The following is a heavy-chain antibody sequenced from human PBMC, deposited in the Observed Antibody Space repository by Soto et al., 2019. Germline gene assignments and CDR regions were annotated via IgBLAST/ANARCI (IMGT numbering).Heavy chain of an antibody. CDR1: GGSISSGDYY. CDR2: IYYSGST. CDR3: ARPQYCSGGSCPTDDAFDI. Sequence: SETLSLTCTVSGGSISSGDYYWSWIRQPPGKGLEWIGYIYYSGSTYYNPSLKSRVTISVDTSKNQFSLKLSSVTAADTAVYYCARPQYCSGGSCPTDDAFDIWGQGTMVTVSS. V-gene: IGHV4-30-4*01. D-gene: IGHD2-15*01. J-gene: IGHJ3*02.